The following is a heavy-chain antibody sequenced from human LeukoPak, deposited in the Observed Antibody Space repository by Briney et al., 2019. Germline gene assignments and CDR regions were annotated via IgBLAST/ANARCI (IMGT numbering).Heavy chain of an antibody. D-gene: IGHD5-12*01. V-gene: IGHV4-39*01. CDR3: AKQIRYTYDPNWFHP. CDR1: GDSITATSYY. J-gene: IGHJ5*02. CDR2: IYYSGNT. Sequence: SETLSLTCSVSGDSITATSYYWAWIRQPPGKGLEWIGSIYYSGNTEYDPSLQSRVTISVDTSKNHFSLTLSSVTAADTAVYYCAKQIRYTYDPNWFHPWGQGTLVTVSS.